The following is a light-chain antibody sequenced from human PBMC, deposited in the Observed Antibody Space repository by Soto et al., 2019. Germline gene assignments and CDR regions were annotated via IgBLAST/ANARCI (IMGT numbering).Light chain of an antibody. CDR2: DAS. Sequence: IVLTQSPATLSLSFGARATLSCMASQSVSSNYLAWYQQKLGQAPRLLIYDASRRATGIPDRFSGSGSGTDFTLTISRLEPEDFVVYYCQQYGRSPTFGQGTKVDI. CDR1: QSVSSNY. CDR3: QQYGRSPT. J-gene: IGKJ1*01. V-gene: IGKV3-20*01.